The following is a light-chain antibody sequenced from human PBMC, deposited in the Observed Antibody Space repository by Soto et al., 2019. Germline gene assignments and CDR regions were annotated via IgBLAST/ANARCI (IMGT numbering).Light chain of an antibody. V-gene: IGKV1-33*01. CDR1: QGINRY. CDR3: QQYSNLPIT. CDR2: HAS. J-gene: IGKJ5*01. Sequence: DIQMTQSPSSLSASVGDRVTITCQASQGINRYLNWYQQKPGKAPKLLIYHASSLETGVPSRFSGSGSGTDGTFTISSLQPEDTETYDGQQYSNLPITFGQGTRLEIK.